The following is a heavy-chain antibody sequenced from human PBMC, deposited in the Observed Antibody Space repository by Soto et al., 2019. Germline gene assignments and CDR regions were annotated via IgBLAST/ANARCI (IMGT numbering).Heavy chain of an antibody. J-gene: IGHJ6*02. CDR3: AKDNIRVPYYSPNCMHV. Sequence: GGSLRHSCAASGFTFSSYWMHWVRQAPGKGLVWVSRINSDGSSTSYADSVKGRFTISRDNAKNTLYLQMNSLRTEDTALYYCAKDNIRVPYYSPNCMHVPGQ. V-gene: IGHV3-74*01. CDR1: GFTFSSYW. CDR2: INSDGSST. D-gene: IGHD1-26*01.